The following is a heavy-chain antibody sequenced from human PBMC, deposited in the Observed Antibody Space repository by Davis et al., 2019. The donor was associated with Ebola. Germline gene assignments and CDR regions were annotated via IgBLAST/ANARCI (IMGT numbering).Heavy chain of an antibody. CDR1: GFTFSSYS. V-gene: IGHV3-21*04. CDR3: ARDSGYERPVDY. CDR2: ISSSSNYI. D-gene: IGHD5-12*01. J-gene: IGHJ4*02. Sequence: GGSLRLSCAASGFTFSSYSISWVRQAPGKGLEWVSSISSSSNYIYYADSVKGRFTISRDNAKNSLYLQMNSLRAEDTAVYYCARDSGYERPVDYWGQGTLVTVSS.